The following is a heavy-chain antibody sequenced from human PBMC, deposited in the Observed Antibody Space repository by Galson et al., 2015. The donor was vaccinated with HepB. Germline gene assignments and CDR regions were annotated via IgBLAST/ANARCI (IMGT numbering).Heavy chain of an antibody. D-gene: IGHD3-10*01. V-gene: IGHV3-30-3*01. Sequence: SLRLSCAASGFTFPDYPMHWIRQTPGKGLEWVAVISHDGSNDYSADSVKGRFTISRDNAKNTVYLQMNDLRIEDTAMYYCARDLVESNSHWPPQPFDYWGQGTLVTVSS. CDR2: ISHDGSND. CDR1: GFTFPDYP. J-gene: IGHJ4*02. CDR3: ARDLVESNSHWPPQPFDY.